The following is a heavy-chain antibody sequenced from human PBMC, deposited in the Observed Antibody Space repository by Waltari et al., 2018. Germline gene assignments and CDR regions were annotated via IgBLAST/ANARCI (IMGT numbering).Heavy chain of an antibody. V-gene: IGHV3-21*01. J-gene: IGHJ3*02. Sequence: EVQLVESGGGLVKPGGSLRLSCAASGFTFSSYSMNWVRQAPGKGLEWVASISSSSSYIYYADSVKGRFTISRDNAKNSLYLQMNSLRAEDTAVYYCARGLEGATAFDIWGQGTMVTVSS. D-gene: IGHD1-26*01. CDR1: GFTFSSYS. CDR2: ISSSSSYI. CDR3: ARGLEGATAFDI.